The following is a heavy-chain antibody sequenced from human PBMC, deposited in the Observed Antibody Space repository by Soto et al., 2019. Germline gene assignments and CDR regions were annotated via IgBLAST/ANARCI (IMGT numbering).Heavy chain of an antibody. CDR3: ARDNSGWFDP. CDR1: GGSISSYY. D-gene: IGHD1-20*01. Sequence: PSETLSLTCTVSGGSISSYYWIWIRQPPGKGLEWIGYIYYSGSTNYNPSLKSRVTISVDTSKNQFSLKLSSVTAADTAVYYCARDNSGWFDPWGQGTLVTVSS. J-gene: IGHJ5*02. CDR2: IYYSGST. V-gene: IGHV4-59*01.